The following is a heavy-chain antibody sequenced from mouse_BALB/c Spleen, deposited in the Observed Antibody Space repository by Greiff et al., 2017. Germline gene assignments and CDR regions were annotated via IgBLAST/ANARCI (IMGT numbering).Heavy chain of an antibody. Sequence: EVKVVESGTVLARPGASVKMSCKASGYTFTSYWMHWVKQRPGQGLEWIGAIYPGNSDTSYNQKFKGKAKLTAVTSTSTAYMELSSLTNEDSAVYYCTRAYYGHAMDYWGQGTSVTVSS. J-gene: IGHJ4*01. CDR2: IYPGNSDT. CDR3: TRAYYGHAMDY. V-gene: IGHV1-5*01. D-gene: IGHD2-10*01. CDR1: GYTFTSYW.